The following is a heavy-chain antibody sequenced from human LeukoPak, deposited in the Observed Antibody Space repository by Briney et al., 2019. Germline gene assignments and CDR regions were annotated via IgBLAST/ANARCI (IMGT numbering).Heavy chain of an antibody. CDR3: ARRHYDFWSGYSTRNWFDP. J-gene: IGHJ5*02. V-gene: IGHV4-34*01. Sequence: PSETLSLTCGVYGGSFSGYYWSWIRQPPGKGLESIGEINHSGSTNYNPSLKRLVTISVDTSKKQFSLKLSSVTAADTAVYYCARRHYDFWSGYSTRNWFDPWGQGTLVTVSS. CDR2: INHSGST. CDR1: GGSFSGYY. D-gene: IGHD3-3*01.